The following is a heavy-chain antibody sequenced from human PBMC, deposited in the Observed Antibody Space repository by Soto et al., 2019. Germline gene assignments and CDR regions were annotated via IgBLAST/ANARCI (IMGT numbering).Heavy chain of an antibody. J-gene: IGHJ4*02. CDR3: ARVGCSGGSCYAVDY. CDR2: INPSGGST. V-gene: IGHV1-46*01. CDR1: GYTFTSYY. Sequence: QVQLVQSGAEVKKPGASVKVSCKASGYTFTSYYMHWVRQAPGQGLEWMGIINPSGGSTTYAQKFPGRGTMPGASSTGTVYMEWGGLRSEDNAVYYCARVGCSGGSCYAVDYWGQGTLVTVSS. D-gene: IGHD2-15*01.